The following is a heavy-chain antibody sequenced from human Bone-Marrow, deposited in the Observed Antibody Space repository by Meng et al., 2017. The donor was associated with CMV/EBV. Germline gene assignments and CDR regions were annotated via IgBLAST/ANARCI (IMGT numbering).Heavy chain of an antibody. CDR2: SSVYNGNT. Sequence: ASVKVSCKASGYTFSSHGISWVRQAPGQGLEWIGWSSVYNGNTHYAQKLQDRVTLTTDTSTRTAFMELRSLGSDDTAMYYCARDSPRVEVPGGPDYWGQGTLVTVSS. J-gene: IGHJ4*02. V-gene: IGHV1-18*01. CDR1: GYTFSSHG. CDR3: ARDSPRVEVPGGPDY. D-gene: IGHD2-2*01.